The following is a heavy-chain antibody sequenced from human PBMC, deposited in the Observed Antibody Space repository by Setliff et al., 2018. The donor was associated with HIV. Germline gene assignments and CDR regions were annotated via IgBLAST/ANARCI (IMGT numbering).Heavy chain of an antibody. CDR1: GYTFLSYG. D-gene: IGHD2-8*02. J-gene: IGHJ4*02. Sequence: ASVKVSCKASGYTFLSYGISWARQAPGQGLEWMGWISAYNGNTNYAQKVQGRVTMTTDASTSTAYMELRSLTSDDTAVYYCARGGHCTAGVCYHYEYWGQGTQVTVSS. CDR3: ARGGHCTAGVCYHYEY. CDR2: ISAYNGNT. V-gene: IGHV1-18*01.